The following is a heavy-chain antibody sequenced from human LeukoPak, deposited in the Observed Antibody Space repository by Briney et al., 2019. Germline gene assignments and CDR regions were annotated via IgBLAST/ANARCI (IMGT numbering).Heavy chain of an antibody. CDR2: IKQDGSEK. CDR1: GFTFSSYW. Sequence: GGSLRLSCAASGFTFSSYWMSWVRQAPGKGLEWVANIKQDGSEKYYVDSVKGRFTISRDNAKNSLYLQMNSLRAEDTAVYYCARDTKGGYFDLWGQGTLVTVSP. J-gene: IGHJ4*02. CDR3: ARDTKGGYFDL. V-gene: IGHV3-7*01.